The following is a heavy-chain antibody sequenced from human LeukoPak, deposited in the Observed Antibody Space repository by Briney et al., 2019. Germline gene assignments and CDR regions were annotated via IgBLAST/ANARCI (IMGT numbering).Heavy chain of an antibody. Sequence: GGSLRLSCAASGFTVSSDYMSWVRQAPGKGLEWVSVIYSGGSTYYADSVKGRFAISRDNSRNTLYLQMNSLRAEDTAVYYCARERSGSYDYWGQGTLVTVSS. CDR3: ARERSGSYDY. V-gene: IGHV3-53*01. J-gene: IGHJ4*02. CDR2: IYSGGST. CDR1: GFTVSSDY. D-gene: IGHD1-26*01.